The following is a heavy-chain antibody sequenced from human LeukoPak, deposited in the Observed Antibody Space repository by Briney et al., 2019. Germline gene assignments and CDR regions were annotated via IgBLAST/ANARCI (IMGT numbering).Heavy chain of an antibody. CDR1: GFTFSSYA. J-gene: IGHJ5*02. Sequence: GGSLRLSCSASGFTFSSYAMHWVRQAPGKGLEWVAVISYDGSNKYYADSVKGRFTISRDNSKNTLYLQMNSLRAEDTAVYYCATVPSLRLGELSFRFDPWGQGTLVTVSS. CDR3: ATVPSLRLGELSFRFDP. CDR2: ISYDGSNK. D-gene: IGHD3-16*02. V-gene: IGHV3-30-3*01.